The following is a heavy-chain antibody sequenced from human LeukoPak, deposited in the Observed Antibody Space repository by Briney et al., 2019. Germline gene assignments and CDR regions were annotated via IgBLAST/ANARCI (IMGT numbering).Heavy chain of an antibody. Sequence: SETLSLTCVVSGDSVTGGSYSWNWIRQPPGKRLEWIGHVYYSGSVDYNPSLRSRVTISVDTSKNQFSLKLNSVTAADTAVYYCARSKGNYCSGGTCPGRLFDCWGQGTLVTVSS. D-gene: IGHD2-15*01. CDR2: VYYSGSV. V-gene: IGHV4-61*01. CDR3: ARSKGNYCSGGTCPGRLFDC. CDR1: GDSVTGGSYS. J-gene: IGHJ4*02.